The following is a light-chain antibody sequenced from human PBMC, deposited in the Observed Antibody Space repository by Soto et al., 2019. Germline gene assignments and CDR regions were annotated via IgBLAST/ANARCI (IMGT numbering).Light chain of an antibody. V-gene: IGKV3-15*01. CDR1: PSAGTF. J-gene: IGKJ4*01. Sequence: DIEMTQSPATLSVSPGDRVTLSCRASPSAGTFLAWYQQKPGQAPRLLMYDVSTRATGVPARSSGSGSGTEFTLTISSLQSDDFAVYYCQQYNHWPPLTFGGGT. CDR2: DVS. CDR3: QQYNHWPPLT.